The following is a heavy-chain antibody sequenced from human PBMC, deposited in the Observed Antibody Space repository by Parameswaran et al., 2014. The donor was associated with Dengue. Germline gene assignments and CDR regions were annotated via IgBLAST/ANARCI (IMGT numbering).Heavy chain of an antibody. J-gene: IGHJ5*02. CDR2: TIPFFETS. Sequence: RLVRQAPGQGLEWMGGTIPFFETSNYEQKFQGRLTLTRDESTSTAYMELSSLRTEDTAVYYCARERGCNSSSCSARWFDPWGQGTLVTVSS. D-gene: IGHD2/OR15-2a*01. CDR3: ARERGCNSSSCSARWFDP. V-gene: IGHV1-69*05.